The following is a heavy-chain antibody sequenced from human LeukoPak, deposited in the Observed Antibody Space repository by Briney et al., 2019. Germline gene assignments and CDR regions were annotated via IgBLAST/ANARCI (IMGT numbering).Heavy chain of an antibody. D-gene: IGHD3-16*01. Sequence: GGSLRLSCAASGFTFDDYAMHWVRQAPGKGLEWVSGISWNSGSIGYADSVKGRFTISRDNSKNTLYLQMNSLRAEDTAVYYCAGEGGAFDYWGQGTLVTVSS. J-gene: IGHJ4*02. CDR2: ISWNSGSI. CDR1: GFTFDDYA. V-gene: IGHV3-9*01. CDR3: AGEGGAFDY.